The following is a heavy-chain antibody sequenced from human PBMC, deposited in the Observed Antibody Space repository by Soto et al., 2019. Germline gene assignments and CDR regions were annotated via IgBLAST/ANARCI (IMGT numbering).Heavy chain of an antibody. Sequence: LSLTCTVSGGSISSGGYYWSWIRQHPGKGLEWIGYIYYSGSTYYNPSLKSRVTISVDTSKNQFSLKLSSVTAADTAVYYCARVMITFGGVIGWGQGTLVTVSS. V-gene: IGHV4-31*03. D-gene: IGHD3-16*02. CDR3: ARVMITFGGVIG. CDR2: IYYSGST. CDR1: GGSISSGGYY. J-gene: IGHJ4*02.